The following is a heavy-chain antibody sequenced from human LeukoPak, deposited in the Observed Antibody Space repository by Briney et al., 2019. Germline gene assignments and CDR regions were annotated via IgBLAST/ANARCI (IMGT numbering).Heavy chain of an antibody. CDR3: ARAVVVTTDAFDI. Sequence: GGSLRLSCAASGFTFSSYSMNWVRQAPGKGLEWVSSISSSSSYIYYADSVEGRFTISRDNAKNSLYLQMNSLRAEDTAVYYCARAVVVTTDAFDIWGQGTMVTVSS. V-gene: IGHV3-21*01. D-gene: IGHD2-21*02. CDR1: GFTFSSYS. J-gene: IGHJ3*02. CDR2: ISSSSSYI.